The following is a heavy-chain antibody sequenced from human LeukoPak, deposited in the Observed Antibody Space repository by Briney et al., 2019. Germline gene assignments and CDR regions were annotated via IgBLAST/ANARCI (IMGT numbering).Heavy chain of an antibody. CDR2: IIPIFGTA. Sequence: SVKVSCKASGGTFSSYAISWVRQAPGQGLEWMGGIIPIFGTANYAQKSQGRVTITADKSTSTAYMELSSLRSEDTAVYYCAREGGARDVFDYWGQGTLVTVSS. V-gene: IGHV1-69*06. J-gene: IGHJ4*02. CDR3: AREGGARDVFDY. D-gene: IGHD3-10*02. CDR1: GGTFSSYA.